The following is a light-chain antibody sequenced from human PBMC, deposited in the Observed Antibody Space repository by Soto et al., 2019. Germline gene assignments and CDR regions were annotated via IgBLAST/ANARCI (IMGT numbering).Light chain of an antibody. J-gene: IGLJ1*01. CDR3: ASYAGGNQV. V-gene: IGLV2-8*01. CDR1: SSDIGGYNF. CDR2: EVT. Sequence: QSVLTQPPSASGSPGQSVTISCTGTSSDIGGYNFVSWYQHHPGKAPKLMIYEVTKRPSGVPDRFSGSRSGNTAFLPVSGLLAEDEADFYCASYAGGNQVFGTGTKVTVL.